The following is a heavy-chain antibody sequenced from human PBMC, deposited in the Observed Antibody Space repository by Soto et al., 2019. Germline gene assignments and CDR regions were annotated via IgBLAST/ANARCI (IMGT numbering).Heavy chain of an antibody. CDR3: AKAGRYDILTGHGPWLDP. V-gene: IGHV3-30*18. D-gene: IGHD3-9*01. CDR1: GFTFSSYG. CDR2: ISYDGSNK. J-gene: IGHJ5*02. Sequence: GGSLRLSCAASGFTFSSYGMHWVRQAPGKGLEWVAVISYDGSNKYYADSVKGRFTISRDNSKNTLYLQMNSLRAEDTAVYYCAKAGRYDILTGHGPWLDPWGQGTLVTVSS.